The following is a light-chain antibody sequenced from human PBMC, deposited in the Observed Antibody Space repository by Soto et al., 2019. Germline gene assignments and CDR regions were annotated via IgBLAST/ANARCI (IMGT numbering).Light chain of an antibody. CDR1: QSVSSD. V-gene: IGKV3-15*01. J-gene: IGKJ1*01. CDR2: GAS. Sequence: EIVMTQSPATLSVSPGERATLSCRASQSVSSDLAWYHQKPGQAPRLLIYGASTRATGIPARFSGSGSGTEFTLTINSLQSEDFAVYYCQQYNNWQRTFGQGTKV. CDR3: QQYNNWQRT.